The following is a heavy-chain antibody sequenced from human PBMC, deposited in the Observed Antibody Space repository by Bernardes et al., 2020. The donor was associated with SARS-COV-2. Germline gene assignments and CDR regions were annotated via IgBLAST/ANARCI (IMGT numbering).Heavy chain of an antibody. CDR1: GDTVSSTTAS. V-gene: IGHV6-1*01. D-gene: IGHD3-10*01. Sequence: SHTLSLTCVVSGDTVSSTTASWNWIRQSPSRGLEWLGGTFFRSQWSTDYAVSVKSRITINPDTSKNQFSLQLNSVTPEDTAVYYCARASITIVPGPLGLGPWEFKFKGIDFRGQGTTVTVSS. CDR2: TFFRSQWST. CDR3: ARASITIVPGPLGLGPWEFKFKGIDF. J-gene: IGHJ6*02.